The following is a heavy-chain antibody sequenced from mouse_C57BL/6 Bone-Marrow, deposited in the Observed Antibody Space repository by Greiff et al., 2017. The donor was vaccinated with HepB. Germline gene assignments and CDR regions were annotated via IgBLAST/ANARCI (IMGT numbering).Heavy chain of an antibody. D-gene: IGHD1-1*01. Sequence: VQLQQSGPGLVAPSQSLSITCTVSGFSLTSYGVDWVRQSPGKGLEWLGVIWGVGSTNYNSALKSRLSISKDNSKSQVFLKMNSLQTDDTAMYYCASITTGGFAYWGQGTLVTVSA. V-gene: IGHV2-6*01. CDR3: ASITTGGFAY. J-gene: IGHJ3*01. CDR2: IWGVGST. CDR1: GFSLTSYG.